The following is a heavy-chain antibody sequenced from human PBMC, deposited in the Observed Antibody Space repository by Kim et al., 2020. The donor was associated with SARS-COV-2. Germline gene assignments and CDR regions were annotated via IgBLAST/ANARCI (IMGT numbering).Heavy chain of an antibody. CDR3: AREGSSGYHFDC. V-gene: IGHV3-48*03. J-gene: IGHJ4*02. Sequence: GGSLRLSCAASGFTFTNYKIHWVRQAPGKGLEWVSYIPSGGNNIYYADSVKGRFTISRDNAKNSVYLQMDSLRAEDTALYYCAREGSSGYHFDCWGQGALVTVSS. CDR1: GFTFTNYK. D-gene: IGHD3-22*01. CDR2: IPSGGNNI.